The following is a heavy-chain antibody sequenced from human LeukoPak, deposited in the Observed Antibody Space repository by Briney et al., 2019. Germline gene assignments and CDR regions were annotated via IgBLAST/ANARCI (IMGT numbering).Heavy chain of an antibody. Sequence: ASVKVSCKASGYTFTSYDINWVRQATGQGLEWMGWMNPNSGNTGYAQKFQGRVTMTRNTSISTAYMELSSLRSEDTAVYYCARKYGDRLYYYGMDVWGQGTTVTVSS. CDR2: MNPNSGNT. J-gene: IGHJ6*02. CDR1: GYTFTSYD. CDR3: ARKYGDRLYYYGMDV. D-gene: IGHD4-17*01. V-gene: IGHV1-8*01.